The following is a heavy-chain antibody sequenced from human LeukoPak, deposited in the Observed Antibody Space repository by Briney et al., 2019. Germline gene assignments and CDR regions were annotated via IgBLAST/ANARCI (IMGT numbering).Heavy chain of an antibody. CDR2: IYTSGST. V-gene: IGHV4-4*07. J-gene: IGHJ5*02. CDR1: GGSISGYY. Sequence: SETLSLTCTVSGGSISGYYCSWIRQPAGKGLEWIGRIYTSGSTNYNPSLKSRVTMSVDRSKNQFSLKLRSVTAADTAVYYCARHYGDYVENWFDPWGQGTLVTVSS. D-gene: IGHD4-17*01. CDR3: ARHYGDYVENWFDP.